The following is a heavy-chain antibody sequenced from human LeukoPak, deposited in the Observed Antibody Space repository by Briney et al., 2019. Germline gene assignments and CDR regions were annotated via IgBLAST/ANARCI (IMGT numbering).Heavy chain of an antibody. CDR3: AREYDDDFWSAEGLGY. CDR2: IYTSGST. Sequence: SGTLSLTCTVSGGSISSGSYYWSWIRQPAGKGLEWIGRIYTSGSTNYNPSLKSRVTISVDTSKNQFSLKLSSVTAADTAVYYCAREYDDDFWSAEGLGYWGQGTLVTVSS. J-gene: IGHJ4*02. V-gene: IGHV4-61*02. CDR1: GGSISSGSYY. D-gene: IGHD3-3*01.